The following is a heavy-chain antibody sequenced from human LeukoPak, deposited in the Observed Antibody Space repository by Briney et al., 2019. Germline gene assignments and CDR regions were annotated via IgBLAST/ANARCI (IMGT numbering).Heavy chain of an antibody. CDR1: GFTFGDYA. V-gene: IGHV3-49*04. CDR3: TREREWELRHDYYYYGMDV. CDR2: IRSKAYGGTT. J-gene: IGHJ6*02. Sequence: GRSLRLSCTASGFTFGDYAMSWVRQAPGKGLEWVSFIRSKAYGGTTEYAASVKGRFTISRDDSKSIAYLQMNSLKTEDTAVYYCTREREWELRHDYYYYGMDVWGQGTTVTVSS. D-gene: IGHD1-26*01.